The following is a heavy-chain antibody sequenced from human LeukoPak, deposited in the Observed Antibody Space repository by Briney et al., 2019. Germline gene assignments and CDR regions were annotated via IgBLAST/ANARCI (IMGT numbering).Heavy chain of an antibody. CDR2: ISGSGGST. J-gene: IGHJ4*02. V-gene: IGHV3-23*01. CDR1: GFTFSSYA. D-gene: IGHD3-10*01. Sequence: GGSLRLSCAASGFTFSSYAMSWVRQAPGKGLEWVSAISGSGGSTYYADSVKGRFTISRDNSKNTLYLQMNSLRAEDTAVYYCARPRGQLLWFGELLYWGQGTLVTVSS. CDR3: ARPRGQLLWFGELLY.